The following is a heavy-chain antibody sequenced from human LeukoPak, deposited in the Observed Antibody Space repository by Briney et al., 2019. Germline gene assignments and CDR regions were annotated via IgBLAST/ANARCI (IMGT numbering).Heavy chain of an antibody. CDR1: GFTFSKYW. D-gene: IGHD6-19*01. Sequence: GGSLRLSCVVSGFTFSKYWMTWVRQAPGQGLEWVANINEDGSEKYYVDSVKGRFSISRDNAQNSLYLQINSLRVEDTAVYYCAIYGITVPALDYWGQGTLVTVSS. CDR3: AIYGITVPALDY. J-gene: IGHJ4*02. CDR2: INEDGSEK. V-gene: IGHV3-7*05.